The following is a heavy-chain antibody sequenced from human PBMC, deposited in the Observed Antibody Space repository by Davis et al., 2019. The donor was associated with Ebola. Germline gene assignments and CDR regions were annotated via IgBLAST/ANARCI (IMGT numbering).Heavy chain of an antibody. V-gene: IGHV4-31*03. J-gene: IGHJ4*02. CDR2: VYHTGET. D-gene: IGHD2-21*01. CDR1: GDSISSGGYC. CDR3: ARDTILGVGIDA. Sequence: SETLSLTCTVSGDSISSGGYCWTWIRQLPGKGLEWIGYVYHTGETYYNPSLESRLTISADTSKNQFFLNLRSVTAADTAVYFCARDTILGVGIDAWGQGSLVTVSS.